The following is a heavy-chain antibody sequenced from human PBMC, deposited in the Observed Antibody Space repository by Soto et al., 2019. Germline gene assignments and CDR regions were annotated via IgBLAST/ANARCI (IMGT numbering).Heavy chain of an antibody. V-gene: IGHV3-30-3*01. CDR2: ISYDGSNK. J-gene: IGHJ4*02. D-gene: IGHD1-26*01. CDR1: GFTFSSYA. Sequence: QVQLVESGGGVVQPGRSLRLSCAASGFTFSSYAMHWVRQAPGKGLEWVAVISYDGSNKYYADSVKGRFTISRDNSKNTLYLQMNSLRAEDTAVYYCARDSGPPTSIDYWGQGTLVTVSS. CDR3: ARDSGPPTSIDY.